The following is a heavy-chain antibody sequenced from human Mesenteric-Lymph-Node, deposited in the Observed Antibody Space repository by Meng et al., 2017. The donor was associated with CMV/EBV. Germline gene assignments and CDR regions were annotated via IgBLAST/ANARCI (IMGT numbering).Heavy chain of an antibody. CDR1: GFTFRSYW. Sequence: GESLKISCAASGFTFRSYWMTWVRQAPGKGLEWVANIIRDGSDKYYVDSVKGRFTISRDNAKNSLYLQMNSLRAEDTAVYYCARAPYSTSYLFDSWGQGTLVTVSS. J-gene: IGHJ4*02. CDR3: ARAPYSTSYLFDS. V-gene: IGHV3-7*01. CDR2: IIRDGSDK. D-gene: IGHD6-6*01.